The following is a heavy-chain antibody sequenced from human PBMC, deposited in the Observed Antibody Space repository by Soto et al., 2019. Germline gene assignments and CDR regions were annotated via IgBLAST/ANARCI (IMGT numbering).Heavy chain of an antibody. CDR2: ISYSGST. V-gene: IGHV4-59*01. J-gene: IGHJ4*02. D-gene: IGHD4-17*01. Sequence: SETLSLTCTVSAASISSYYWSWIRQPPGKGLELIGYISYSGSTNYNPSLKSRVTISVDTSKNQFSLKLRSVTAADTAVYYCATRSSINADLVDYWGQGTLVTVSS. CDR1: AASISSYY. CDR3: ATRSSINADLVDY.